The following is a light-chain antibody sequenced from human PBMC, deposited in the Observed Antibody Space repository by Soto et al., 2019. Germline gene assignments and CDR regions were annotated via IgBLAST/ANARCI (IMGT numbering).Light chain of an antibody. CDR2: DVS. Sequence: QSALTQPRSVSGSPGQSVTISCTGTSSDVGGYNYVSWYQQHPGKAPKLMIYDVSKRPSGVPDRFSGSKSGNTAALTISGLHAEDEADYYCCSYAGSYTLVFGGGTKLTVI. V-gene: IGLV2-11*01. J-gene: IGLJ2*01. CDR1: SSDVGGYNY. CDR3: CSYAGSYTLV.